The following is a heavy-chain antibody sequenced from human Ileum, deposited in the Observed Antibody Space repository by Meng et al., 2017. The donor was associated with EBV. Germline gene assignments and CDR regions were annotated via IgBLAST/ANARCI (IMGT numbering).Heavy chain of an antibody. V-gene: IGHV4-28*01. CDR3: ARNVPGTSAYYD. D-gene: IGHD3-22*01. Sequence: QVQLQESGPGLVKPSDTLPLPCAVSGYSISSTNWWGWIRQPPGKGLEWIGYIYYSGSTSYNPSLKSRVTMSVDTSKNQFSLNLNSVTAVDTAVYYCARNVPGTSAYYDWGQGTLVPSPQ. J-gene: IGHJ4*02. CDR1: GYSISSTNW. CDR2: IYYSGST.